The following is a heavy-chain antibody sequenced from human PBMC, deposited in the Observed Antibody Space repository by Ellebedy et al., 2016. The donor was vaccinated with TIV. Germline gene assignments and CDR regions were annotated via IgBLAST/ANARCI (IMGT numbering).Heavy chain of an antibody. CDR2: VNHSGST. J-gene: IGHJ4*02. D-gene: IGHD1-20*01. V-gene: IGHV4-61*10. CDR3: ARGSRLTGTRCSDY. CDR1: GGSISSGSYY. Sequence: SETLSLXXTVSGGSISSGSYYWSWLRQPAGKGLEWIGEVNHSGSTNYNPSLKSRVTISVDTSKNQFSLKLNSVTAADTAVYYCARGSRLTGTRCSDYWGQGTLVTVSS.